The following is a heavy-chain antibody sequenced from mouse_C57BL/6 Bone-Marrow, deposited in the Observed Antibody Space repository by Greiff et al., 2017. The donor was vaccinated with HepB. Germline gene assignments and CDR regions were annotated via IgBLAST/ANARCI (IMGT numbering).Heavy chain of an antibody. CDR3: ARSDGSSYEGWYFDV. D-gene: IGHD1-1*01. Sequence: EVKLMESGAELVKPGASVKLSCTASGFNIKDYYMHWVKQRTEQGLEWIGRIDPEDGETKYAPKFQGKATITADTSSNTAYLQLSSLTSEDTAVYYCARSDGSSYEGWYFDVWGTGTTVTVSS. V-gene: IGHV14-2*01. CDR2: IDPEDGET. CDR1: GFNIKDYY. J-gene: IGHJ1*03.